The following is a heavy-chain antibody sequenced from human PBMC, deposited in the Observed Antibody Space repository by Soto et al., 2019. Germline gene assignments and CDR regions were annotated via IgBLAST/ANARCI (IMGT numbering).Heavy chain of an antibody. D-gene: IGHD5-12*01. Sequence: GGSLRLSCAASGFTFSSYAMSWVRQAPGKGLEWVSAISGSGGSTYYADSVKGRFTISRDNSKNTPYLQMNSLRAEDTAVYYCARTSREDGWLRLLGWFDPWGQGTLVTVSS. J-gene: IGHJ5*02. CDR2: ISGSGGST. CDR1: GFTFSSYA. V-gene: IGHV3-23*01. CDR3: ARTSREDGWLRLLGWFDP.